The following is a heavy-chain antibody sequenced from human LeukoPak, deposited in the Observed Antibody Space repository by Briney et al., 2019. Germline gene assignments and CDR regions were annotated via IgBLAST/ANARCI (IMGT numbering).Heavy chain of an antibody. CDR2: ISSSGSTI. D-gene: IGHD6-13*01. CDR1: GFTFSSYS. Sequence: GGSLRLSCVASGFTFSSYSMNWVRQAPGKGLEWVSYISSSGSTIYYADSVKGRFTISRDNAKNSLYLQMNSLRAEDTAVYYCARVYTTSSSWYGDFDYWGQGTLVTVSS. J-gene: IGHJ4*02. CDR3: ARVYTTSSSWYGDFDY. V-gene: IGHV3-48*01.